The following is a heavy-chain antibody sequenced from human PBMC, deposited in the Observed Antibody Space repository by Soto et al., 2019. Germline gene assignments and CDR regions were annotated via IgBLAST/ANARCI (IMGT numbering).Heavy chain of an antibody. CDR3: AGPSDSSFFQSYVMHV. Sequence: HPGGSLRLSCAASGFTFSSYWMHWVRQVPGKGLVWVSRINDDGSRESYADSVKGRFTISRDNAKNTLYLQMNSLRADDTAVYYCAGPSDSSFFQSYVMHVCGQGTTVTVS. J-gene: IGHJ6*01. D-gene: IGHD2-15*01. CDR2: INDDGSRE. CDR1: GFTFSSYW. V-gene: IGHV3-74*01.